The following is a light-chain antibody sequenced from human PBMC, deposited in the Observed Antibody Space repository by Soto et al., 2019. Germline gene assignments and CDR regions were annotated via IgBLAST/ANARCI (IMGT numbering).Light chain of an antibody. CDR1: SSNIGSNT. CDR3: AAWDDSLNGPV. CDR2: SNN. J-gene: IGLJ2*01. Sequence: QSVLTQPPSASGTPGQRVTISCSGSSSNIGSNTVNWYQQLPGTAPKLLIYSNNQRPSGVPDRFSGSKSGTSASLAIRGLQSEDEADYYCAAWDDSLNGPVFGGGTTLTVL. V-gene: IGLV1-44*01.